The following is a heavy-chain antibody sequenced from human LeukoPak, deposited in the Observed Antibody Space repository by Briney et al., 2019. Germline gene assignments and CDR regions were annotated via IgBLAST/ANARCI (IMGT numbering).Heavy chain of an antibody. D-gene: IGHD1-26*01. J-gene: IGHJ5*02. CDR1: GGSISSYY. Sequence: SETLSLTCTVSGGSISSYYWSWIRQPPGKGLEWIGYIYYTGSTSYNPSLKSRVTMSLGASKNQFSMELNSVTPADTAVYYCARGGNYWPQWWFDPWGRGTLVSVSS. V-gene: IGHV4-59*01. CDR3: ARGGNYWPQWWFDP. CDR2: IYYTGST.